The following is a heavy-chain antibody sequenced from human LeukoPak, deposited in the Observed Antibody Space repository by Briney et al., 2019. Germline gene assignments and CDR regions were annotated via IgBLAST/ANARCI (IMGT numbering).Heavy chain of an antibody. CDR1: GGSISSSNW. CDR2: IYHSGST. D-gene: IGHD2-15*01. J-gene: IGHJ5*02. V-gene: IGHV4-4*02. Sequence: PSETLSLTCAVSGGSISSSNWWSWVRPPPGKGLEWIGEIYHSGSTNYNPSLKSRVTISVDTSKNQFSLKLSSVTAADTAVYYCATSPHCSGGSCYLNWFDPWGQGTLVTVSS. CDR3: ATSPHCSGGSCYLNWFDP.